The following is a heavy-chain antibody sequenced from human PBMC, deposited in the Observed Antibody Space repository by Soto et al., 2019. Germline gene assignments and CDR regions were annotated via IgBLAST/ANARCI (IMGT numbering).Heavy chain of an antibody. CDR1: GYTFSDYG. V-gene: IGHV1-18*01. CDR3: ALDFWSGYYIRYFDY. J-gene: IGHJ4*02. CDR2: IGPYNDNT. D-gene: IGHD3-3*01. Sequence: QVQLVQSGGEVKKPGASVKVSCKASGYTFSDYGISWVRQAPGQGLEWMGWIGPYNDNTNYAQKFQGRVTMTRDTSTTTAYMELRGLGSDDTAVYYCALDFWSGYYIRYFDYWGQGTLVIVSS.